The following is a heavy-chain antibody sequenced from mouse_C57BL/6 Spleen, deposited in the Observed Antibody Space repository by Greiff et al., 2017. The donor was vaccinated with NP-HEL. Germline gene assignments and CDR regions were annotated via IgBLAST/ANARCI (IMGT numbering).Heavy chain of an antibody. J-gene: IGHJ4*01. D-gene: IGHD2-4*01. CDR3: ARGITTDYYAMDY. CDR1: GYTFTSYW. Sequence: QVQLQQSGAELVKPGASVKLSCKASGYTFTSYWMHWVKQRPGQGLEWIGMIHPNSGSTNYNEKFKSKATLTVDKSSSTAYMQLSSLTSEDSAVYYCARGITTDYYAMDYWGQGTSVTVSS. V-gene: IGHV1-64*01. CDR2: IHPNSGST.